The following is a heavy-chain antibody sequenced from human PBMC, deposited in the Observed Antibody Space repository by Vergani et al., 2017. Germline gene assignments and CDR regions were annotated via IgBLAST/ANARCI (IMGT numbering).Heavy chain of an antibody. CDR3: ARRTLDSPDY. J-gene: IGHJ4*02. Sequence: QVQLVQSGAEVKKPGASVKVSCKASGYTFTGKYMNWVRQAPGQGLEWMGWINPNSGDTNYAQKFQGRVTMTRDTSITTAYMELSRLRSEDTAVYDCARRTLDSPDYWGQGTLVTVSS. V-gene: IGHV1-2*02. CDR1: GYTFTGKY. D-gene: IGHD2-2*03. CDR2: INPNSGDT.